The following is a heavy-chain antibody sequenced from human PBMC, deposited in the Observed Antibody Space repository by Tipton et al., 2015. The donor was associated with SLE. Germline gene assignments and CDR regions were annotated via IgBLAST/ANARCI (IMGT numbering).Heavy chain of an antibody. V-gene: IGHV4-39*01. Sequence: TLSLTCTVSGGSTSSSPYYWAWIRQPPGKGLEWIGTVYSGGNTYHIPSLKTRVTISVDTSKNQFSLKLSSATAADTAVYYCATQGYYDSSFDYWGQGTLVTVSS. CDR3: ATQGYYDSSFDY. D-gene: IGHD3-16*01. J-gene: IGHJ4*02. CDR2: VYSGGNT. CDR1: GGSTSSSPYY.